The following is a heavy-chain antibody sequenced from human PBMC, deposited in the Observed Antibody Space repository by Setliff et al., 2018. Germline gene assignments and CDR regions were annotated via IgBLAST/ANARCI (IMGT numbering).Heavy chain of an antibody. V-gene: IGHV1-18*01. CDR3: SRLVRYCITTTCQRASGDDY. D-gene: IGHD3-3*01. Sequence: ASVKVSCKASGYTFTNYGVTWVRQAPGQGLEWMGWISPYSGNTYYAPELQGRVTLTTDTSTTTAYLELRSLTSDDTAVYYCSRLVRYCITTTCQRASGDDYWGQGTLVTVS. J-gene: IGHJ4*02. CDR2: ISPYSGNT. CDR1: GYTFTNYG.